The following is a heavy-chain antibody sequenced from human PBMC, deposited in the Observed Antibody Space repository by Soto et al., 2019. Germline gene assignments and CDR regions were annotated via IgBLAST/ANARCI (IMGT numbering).Heavy chain of an antibody. J-gene: IGHJ4*02. Sequence: GESLKISCKGSGYSFTSYWIGWVRQMPGKGLEWMGIIYPGDSDTRYSPSFQGQVTISADKSISTAYLQWSSLKASDTAMYYCARHGPTTGRQKETSWDFDYWGQGTLVTVSS. D-gene: IGHD1-1*01. CDR3: ARHGPTTGRQKETSWDFDY. CDR1: GYSFTSYW. CDR2: IYPGDSDT. V-gene: IGHV5-51*01.